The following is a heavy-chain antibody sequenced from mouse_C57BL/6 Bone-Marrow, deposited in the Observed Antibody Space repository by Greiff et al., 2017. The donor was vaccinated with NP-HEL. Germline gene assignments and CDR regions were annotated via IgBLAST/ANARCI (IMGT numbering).Heavy chain of an antibody. D-gene: IGHD1-1*01. CDR3: ALFITTVVATDY. J-gene: IGHJ2*01. CDR2: IDPSDSYT. V-gene: IGHV1-59*01. CDR1: GYTFTSYW. Sequence: QVQLQQPGAELVRPGTSVKLSCKASGYTFTSYWMHWVKQRPGQGLEWIGVIDPSDSYTNYNQKFKGKAILTVDTSSSTAYMQLSSLTSEDSAVYYCALFITTVVATDYWGQGTTLTVSS.